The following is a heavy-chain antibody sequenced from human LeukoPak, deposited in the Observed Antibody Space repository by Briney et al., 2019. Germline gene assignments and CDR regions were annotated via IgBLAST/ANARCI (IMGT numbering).Heavy chain of an antibody. V-gene: IGHV4-30-4*01. CDR3: ARVPYMITFGGVIVQNAFDI. Sequence: NPSQTLSLTCTVSGGSISSGDYYWRWIRQPPGKGLEWIGYIYYSGSTYYNPSLKSRVTISVDTSKNQFSLKLSSVTAADTAVYYCARVPYMITFGGVIVQNAFDIWGQGTMVTVSS. CDR1: GGSISSGDYY. CDR2: IYYSGST. D-gene: IGHD3-16*02. J-gene: IGHJ3*02.